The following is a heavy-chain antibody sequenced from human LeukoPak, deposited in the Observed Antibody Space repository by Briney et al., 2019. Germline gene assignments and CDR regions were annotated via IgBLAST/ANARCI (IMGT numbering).Heavy chain of an antibody. Sequence: PSETLSLTCTVSGGSISSGSYYWSWTRQPAGKGLEWIGRIYTSGSTNYNPSLKSRVTISVDTSKNQFSLKLSSVTAADTAVYYCARDGGYCTNGVCSYYFDYWGQGTLVTVSS. J-gene: IGHJ4*02. V-gene: IGHV4-61*02. D-gene: IGHD2-8*01. CDR1: GGSISSGSYY. CDR2: IYTSGST. CDR3: ARDGGYCTNGVCSYYFDY.